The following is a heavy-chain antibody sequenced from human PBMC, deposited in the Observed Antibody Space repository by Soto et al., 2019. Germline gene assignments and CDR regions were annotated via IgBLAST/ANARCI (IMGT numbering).Heavy chain of an antibody. Sequence: EVHLVESGGGLVKPGGSLRLSCAASGFTFKNAWMNWVRQAPGKGLEWVGRIKAKSDGGTTDYVAPVKGRFTISRDDSKNTLYLQMTNLRPEDSAMYYCVTIENWGGYWGQGTLVTVSS. CDR3: VTIENWGGY. CDR1: GFTFKNAW. D-gene: IGHD7-27*01. V-gene: IGHV3-15*07. J-gene: IGHJ4*02. CDR2: IKAKSDGGTT.